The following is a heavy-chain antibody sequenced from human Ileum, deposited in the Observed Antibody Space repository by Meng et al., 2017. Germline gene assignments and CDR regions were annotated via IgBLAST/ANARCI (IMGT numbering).Heavy chain of an antibody. V-gene: IGHV4-39*07. CDR2: LYYNGNT. CDR3: GKAPHY. J-gene: IGHJ4*02. CDR1: GDSLSSGNYY. Sequence: QLPLQDSGPGRVKPSETLSLTCTVSGDSLSSGNYYWGWIRQPPGKGLEWIGSLYYNGNTYYNPSLRSRVTISIDTSKNQFSLKLNSVTAADTAVYYCGKAPHYWGQGTLVTVSS.